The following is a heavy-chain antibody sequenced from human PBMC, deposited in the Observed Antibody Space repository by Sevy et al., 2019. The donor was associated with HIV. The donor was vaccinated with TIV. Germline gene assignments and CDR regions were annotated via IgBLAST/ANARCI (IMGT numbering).Heavy chain of an antibody. J-gene: IGHJ4*02. CDR3: VREPARSSVVRDGDY. Sequence: GGSLRLSCAASGFTFSSYAMHWVRQAPGKGLEWVAVISYDGSNKYYADSVKGRFTISRDNSKNTLYLQMNSLRAEDTAVYYCVREPARSSVVRDGDYWGQGTLVTVSS. CDR2: ISYDGSNK. V-gene: IGHV3-30-3*01. CDR1: GFTFSSYA. D-gene: IGHD6-6*01.